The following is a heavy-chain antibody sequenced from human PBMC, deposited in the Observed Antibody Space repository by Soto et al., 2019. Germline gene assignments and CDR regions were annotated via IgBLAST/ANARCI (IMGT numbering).Heavy chain of an antibody. D-gene: IGHD6-6*01. CDR3: ARDGSSSANFDY. V-gene: IGHV3-21*01. Sequence: SXRLSGAASGFPFSSYSMNWVRQAPGKGLEWVSSISSSSSYIYYADSVKGRFTISRDNAKNSLYLQMNSLRAEDTAVYYCARDGSSSANFDYWGQGTLVTVSS. CDR1: GFPFSSYS. CDR2: ISSSSSYI. J-gene: IGHJ4*02.